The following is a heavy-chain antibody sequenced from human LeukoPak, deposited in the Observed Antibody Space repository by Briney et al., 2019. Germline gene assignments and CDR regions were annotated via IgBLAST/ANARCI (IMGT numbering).Heavy chain of an antibody. J-gene: IGHJ3*02. CDR2: ISSSSSTI. CDR3: ASGLATRRAFDI. Sequence: SGGSLRLSCAASGFTFSSYSMNWVRQAPGKGLGWVSYISSSSSTIYYADSVKGRFTISRDNAKNSLYLQMNSLRAEDTAVYYCASGLATRRAFDIWGQGTMVTVSS. V-gene: IGHV3-48*04. CDR1: GFTFSSYS. D-gene: IGHD2-15*01.